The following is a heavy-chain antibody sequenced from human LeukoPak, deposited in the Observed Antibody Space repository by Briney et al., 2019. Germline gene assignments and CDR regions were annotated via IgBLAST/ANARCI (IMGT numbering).Heavy chain of an antibody. CDR1: GYTFTTYG. J-gene: IGHJ4*02. CDR2: ISADNGNT. D-gene: IGHD3-3*01. CDR3: ARGSSRFLEWSADY. V-gene: IGHV1-18*01. Sequence: ASVKVSCKASGYTFTTYGISWVRQAPGQGLEWMGWISADNGNTNYAQKFQGIIIMTTDTSTSTAFMEMKSLKSDDTAVYYCARGSSRFLEWSADYWGQGTLVTVSS.